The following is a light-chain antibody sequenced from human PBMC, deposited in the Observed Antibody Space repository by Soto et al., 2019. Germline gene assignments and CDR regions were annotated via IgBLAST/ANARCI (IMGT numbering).Light chain of an antibody. CDR3: QQYGSSPLLT. V-gene: IGKV3-20*01. Sequence: EIVLTQSPGTLSLSPGERATLSCRASQSVSSSYLAWYQQKPGQAPRLLIYGASSRATGIPDRFSGGGSVTDFPLTISRLETEDFSVYYCQQYGSSPLLTFGGGTKVEIK. J-gene: IGKJ4*01. CDR2: GAS. CDR1: QSVSSSY.